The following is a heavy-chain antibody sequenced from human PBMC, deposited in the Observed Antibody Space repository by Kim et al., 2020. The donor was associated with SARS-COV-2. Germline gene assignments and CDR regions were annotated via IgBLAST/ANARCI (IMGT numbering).Heavy chain of an antibody. D-gene: IGHD7-27*01. V-gene: IGHV3-7*01. J-gene: IGHJ4*02. CDR2: SEK. CDR3: SKEHWGPKY. Sequence: SEKHYEDSVQGRFSSSRDNAKNSLYLQMSSLRVEDTAVYYCSKEHWGPKYWGQGTLVTVSS.